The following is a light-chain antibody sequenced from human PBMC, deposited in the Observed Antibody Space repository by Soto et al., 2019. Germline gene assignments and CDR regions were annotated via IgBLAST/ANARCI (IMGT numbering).Light chain of an antibody. CDR2: KAS. Sequence: DIQMTQSPSTLSASVGDRVTITCRASQSISSWLAWYQQKPGKAPKLLIYKASSLESGVPSRFSGSGSGTECTLTISSLQPDDFATEYCQQYNSYPWTFGQGTKVEIK. J-gene: IGKJ1*01. CDR1: QSISSW. V-gene: IGKV1-5*03. CDR3: QQYNSYPWT.